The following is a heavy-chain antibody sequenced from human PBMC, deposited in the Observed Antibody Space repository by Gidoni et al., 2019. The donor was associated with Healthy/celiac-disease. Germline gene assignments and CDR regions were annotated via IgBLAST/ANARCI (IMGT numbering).Heavy chain of an antibody. Sequence: QLQLPESCPGLVKPSETLSLTSTVSGYSIIRGYYWGWIRQPPGKGLEWIGSIYQSGSTYYNPSLKSRVTISVDTSKNQFSLKLSSVTAADTAVYYCASLSENWNYVHYYGMDVWGQGTTVTVSS. V-gene: IGHV4-38-2*02. D-gene: IGHD1-7*01. CDR2: IYQSGST. CDR1: GYSIIRGYY. J-gene: IGHJ6*02. CDR3: ASLSENWNYVHYYGMDV.